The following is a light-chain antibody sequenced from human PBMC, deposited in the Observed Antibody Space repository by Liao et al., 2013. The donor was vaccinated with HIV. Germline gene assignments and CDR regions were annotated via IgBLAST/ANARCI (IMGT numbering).Light chain of an antibody. Sequence: SYVLTQPPSVSVAPGKTAGISCGGNNVGSTSVHWYQQKPGQAPVLVIFHETDRPSGISDRFSGSTSENTATLTISRAEAGDEADYYCQVWDSSSDHPYVFGTGTKVTVL. CDR3: QVWDSSSDHPYV. CDR1: NVGSTS. J-gene: IGLJ1*01. V-gene: IGLV3-21*04. CDR2: HET.